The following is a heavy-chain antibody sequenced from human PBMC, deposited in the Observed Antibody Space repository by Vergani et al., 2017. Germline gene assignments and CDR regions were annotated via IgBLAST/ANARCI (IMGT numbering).Heavy chain of an antibody. CDR1: GFTFSSYS. CDR3: ANPPSSSWEGY. Sequence: EVQLVESGGGLVQPRGSLRLSCAASGFTFSSYSMNWVRQAPGKGLEWVSYISSSGSTIYYADSVKGRFTISRDNAKNSLYLQMNSLRAEDTAVYYCANPPSSSWEGYWGQGTLVTVSS. D-gene: IGHD6-13*01. V-gene: IGHV3-48*04. CDR2: ISSSGSTI. J-gene: IGHJ4*02.